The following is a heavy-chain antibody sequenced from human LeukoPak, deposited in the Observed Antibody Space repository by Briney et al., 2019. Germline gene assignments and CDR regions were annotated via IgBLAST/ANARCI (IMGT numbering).Heavy chain of an antibody. V-gene: IGHV1-2*02. CDR3: ARGYCSGGSCYRKSYFDY. J-gene: IGHJ4*02. CDR2: INPNSGGT. D-gene: IGHD2-15*01. Sequence: GASVKVSCKASGYTFTGYYMHWVRQAPGQGLEWMGWINPNSGGTNYAQKFQGGVTMTRDTSISTAYMELSRLRSDDTAVYYCARGYCSGGSCYRKSYFDYWGQGTLVTVSS. CDR1: GYTFTGYY.